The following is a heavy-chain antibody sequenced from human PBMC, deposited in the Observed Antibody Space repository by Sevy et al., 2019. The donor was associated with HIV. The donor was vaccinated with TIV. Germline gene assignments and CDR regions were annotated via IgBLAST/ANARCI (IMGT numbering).Heavy chain of an antibody. J-gene: IGHJ4*02. CDR2: FSSSGGSV. CDR1: GFTFISYA. CDR3: VRVALAGFDY. D-gene: IGHD6-19*01. Sequence: GGSLRLSCAASGFTFISYAVSWVRQAPGKGLEWVSRFSSSGGSVYYADSVKGRFTISRDNSKKMVDLEMNSLRAEDTAVYYCVRVALAGFDYWGPGTLVTVSS. V-gene: IGHV3-23*01.